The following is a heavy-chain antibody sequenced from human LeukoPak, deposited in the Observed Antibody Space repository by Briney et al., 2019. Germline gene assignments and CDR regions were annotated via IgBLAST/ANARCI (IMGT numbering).Heavy chain of an antibody. J-gene: IGHJ4*02. Sequence: GSLRLSCAASGFTFSSYEMNWVRQAPGKGLEWVSYISSSGSTIYCADSVKGRFTISRDNAKNSLYLQMNSLRAEDTAAYYCARVDLRLMVRGGLDYWGQGTLVTVSS. CDR1: GFTFSSYE. CDR2: ISSSGSTI. D-gene: IGHD3-10*01. V-gene: IGHV3-48*03. CDR3: ARVDLRLMVRGGLDY.